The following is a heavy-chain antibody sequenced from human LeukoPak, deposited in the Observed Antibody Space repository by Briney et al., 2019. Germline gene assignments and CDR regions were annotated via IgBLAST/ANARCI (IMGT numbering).Heavy chain of an antibody. D-gene: IGHD3-10*01. Sequence: SVKVSCKSSGGTFSSHAIHWVRQAAGQGLEWMGGIIPLFGTTNYAQRFQGRVAITADESTSTAYMELSSLRSEDTAVYYCARNGDSGNYYLIYFFDYWGQGTLVTVSS. V-gene: IGHV1-69*13. CDR2: IIPLFGTT. CDR3: ARNGDSGNYYLIYFFDY. J-gene: IGHJ4*02. CDR1: GGTFSSHA.